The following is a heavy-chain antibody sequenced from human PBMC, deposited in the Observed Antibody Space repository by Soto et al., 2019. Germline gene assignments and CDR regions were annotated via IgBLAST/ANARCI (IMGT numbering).Heavy chain of an antibody. Sequence: GASVKVSCKASGYTFTSYGISWVRQAPGQGLEWMGWISAYNGNTNYAQKLQGRVTMTTDTSTSTAYMELRSLRSDDTAVYYCARETADVRYYYGMDVWGQGTTVTVSS. CDR1: GYTFTSYG. V-gene: IGHV1-18*01. J-gene: IGHJ6*02. CDR3: ARETADVRYYYGMDV. D-gene: IGHD1-1*01. CDR2: ISAYNGNT.